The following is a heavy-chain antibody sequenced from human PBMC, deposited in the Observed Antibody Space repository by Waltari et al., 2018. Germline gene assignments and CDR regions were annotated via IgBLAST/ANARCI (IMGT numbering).Heavy chain of an antibody. D-gene: IGHD3-10*01. CDR1: GSGCSDFW. V-gene: IGHV5-51*01. CDR2: IYPDDSDT. CDR3: ARQKMVRKVGWFDP. J-gene: IGHJ5*02. Sequence: EVQLVQSGVEVKKSGESLKISCKASGSGCSDFWIGWLRQMPGKGLEWMGLIYPDDSDTRYNPSFRGHVIMSVDRSSTTAYLQWSALKPSDSAIYYCARQKMVRKVGWFDPWGQGTLVSVSS.